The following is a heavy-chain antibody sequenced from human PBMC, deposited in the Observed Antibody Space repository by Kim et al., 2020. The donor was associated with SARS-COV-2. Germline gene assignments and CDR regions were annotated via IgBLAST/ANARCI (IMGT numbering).Heavy chain of an antibody. CDR1: GYTFTDYY. D-gene: IGHD6-19*01. J-gene: IGHJ6*02. CDR3: ARGSGTYYYYGMDV. Sequence: ASVKVSCKASGYTFTDYYMHWVRQAPGQGLEWMGWINPNSGGTKFPQEFQGRVTMTRDTSISTAYMELSRLKSDDTAVYYCARGSGTYYYYGMDVWGQGTTVTVSS. V-gene: IGHV1-2*02. CDR2: INPNSGGT.